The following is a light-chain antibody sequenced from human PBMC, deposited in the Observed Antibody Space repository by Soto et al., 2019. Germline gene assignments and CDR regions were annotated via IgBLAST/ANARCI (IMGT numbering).Light chain of an antibody. CDR3: QEYNTWPWT. CDR2: GAS. CDR1: QSVNSN. Sequence: ETVMTQSPATLSLSPGERATLSCRASQSVNSNLAWYQQKLGQAPRVLIYGASTRATGIPDRFNGSGSGTEFILTISSLQSEDFAVYYCQEYNTWPWTFGQGTKVDVK. V-gene: IGKV3-15*01. J-gene: IGKJ1*01.